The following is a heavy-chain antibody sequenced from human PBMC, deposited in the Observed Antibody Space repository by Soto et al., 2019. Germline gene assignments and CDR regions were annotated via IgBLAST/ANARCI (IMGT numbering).Heavy chain of an antibody. Sequence: QVQVQESGPGLVKPSESLSLTCTVSGGSVSSGSYYWSWIRQPPGKGLEWIGYIYYSGSTNYNPSLKSRVTISVDTSKNQFSLKLSSVTAADTAVYYCARPLYSYGPMDVWGQGTTVTVSS. CDR1: GGSVSSGSYY. V-gene: IGHV4-61*01. J-gene: IGHJ6*02. CDR3: ARPLYSYGPMDV. CDR2: IYYSGST. D-gene: IGHD5-18*01.